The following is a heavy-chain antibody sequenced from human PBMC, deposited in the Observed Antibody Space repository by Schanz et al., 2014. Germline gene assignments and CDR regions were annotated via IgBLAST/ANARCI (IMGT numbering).Heavy chain of an antibody. CDR3: ARAPPPYSSSPYYWYYGMDV. D-gene: IGHD6-6*01. V-gene: IGHV3-11*01. Sequence: VQPFSSVGGLVKPGGSLRLSCAASGFTFSDYYMNWIRQAPGKGLEWVSYISNSGYTIYYADSVKGRFTISRDNAKNSLYRKMNSLRAEDTAVYYCARAPPPYSSSPYYWYYGMDVWGQGTTVTVSS. CDR2: ISNSGYTI. J-gene: IGHJ6*02. CDR1: GFTFSDYY.